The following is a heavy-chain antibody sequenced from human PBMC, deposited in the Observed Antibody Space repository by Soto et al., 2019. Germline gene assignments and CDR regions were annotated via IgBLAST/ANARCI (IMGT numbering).Heavy chain of an antibody. CDR2: ISGSDGGT. Sequence: EVELLESGGGLVQPGGSLRLSCAASGFTFSLYAMSWVRQAPGKGLELVSHISGSDGGTYYADSVKGRFTISRDNSKNTLYLQMNSLRAEDSAVYYCARDQELPEYWGQGTLVTVSS. D-gene: IGHD6-13*01. CDR1: GFTFSLYA. CDR3: ARDQELPEY. J-gene: IGHJ4*02. V-gene: IGHV3-23*01.